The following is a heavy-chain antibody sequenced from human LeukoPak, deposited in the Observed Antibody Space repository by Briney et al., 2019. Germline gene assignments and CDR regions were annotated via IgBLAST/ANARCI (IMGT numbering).Heavy chain of an antibody. CDR2: ISNNGGDK. D-gene: IGHD2-21*02. J-gene: IGHJ4*02. V-gene: IGHV3-30-3*01. CDR3: TREPINGDCQFDY. CDR1: GSTFSSYA. Sequence: AGSLSLSCAASGSTFSSYAMPWVRQAPAKGLEWVPVISNNGGDKRYADSVKGRFTISRDDSKSTVYLQMSSLRAEDTALYYCTREPINGDCQFDYWGQGTLVTVSS.